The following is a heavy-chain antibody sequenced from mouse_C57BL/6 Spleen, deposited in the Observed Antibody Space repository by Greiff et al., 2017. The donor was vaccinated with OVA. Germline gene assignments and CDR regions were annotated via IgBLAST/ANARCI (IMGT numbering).Heavy chain of an antibody. D-gene: IGHD2-4*01. CDR1: GYTFTDYE. CDR3: TRWIYYDYED. V-gene: IGHV1-15*01. Sequence: QVQLQQSGAELVRPGASVTLSCKASGYTFTDYEMHWVKQTPVHGLEWIGAIDPETGGTAYNQKFKGKAILTADKSSSTAYMELRSLTSEDSAVYYCTRWIYYDYEDWGQGTLVTVSA. CDR2: IDPETGGT. J-gene: IGHJ3*01.